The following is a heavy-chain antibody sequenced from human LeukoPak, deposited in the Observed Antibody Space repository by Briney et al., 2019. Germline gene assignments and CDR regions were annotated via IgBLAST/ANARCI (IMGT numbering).Heavy chain of an antibody. CDR2: INSDGSST. V-gene: IGHV3-74*01. CDR3: AKAPVTTCSGAYCYPFDY. Sequence: GGSLRLSCAASGFTFSSYWMHWVRQAPGKGLVWVPRINSDGSSTSYADSVKGRFTISRDSSKNTLYLQMNSLRAGDAAVCYCAKAPVTTCSGAYCYPFDYWSQGTLVTVSS. D-gene: IGHD2-15*01. J-gene: IGHJ4*02. CDR1: GFTFSSYW.